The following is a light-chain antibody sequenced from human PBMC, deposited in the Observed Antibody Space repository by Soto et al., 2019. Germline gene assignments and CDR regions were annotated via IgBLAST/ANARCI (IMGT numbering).Light chain of an antibody. CDR2: LGT. V-gene: IGKV2-28*01. CDR3: QHYYNSWT. Sequence: IVLTQSPLSLPVSPGEQASISCTSSERLHYFDGHYCMGWYLQRPGQSPQLLIFLGTDRATGGPDGFSGSWSGTDFTPTTSSLQAEDVADYYGQHYYNSWTVGQGTQVESK. J-gene: IGKJ1*01. CDR1: ERLHYFDGHYC.